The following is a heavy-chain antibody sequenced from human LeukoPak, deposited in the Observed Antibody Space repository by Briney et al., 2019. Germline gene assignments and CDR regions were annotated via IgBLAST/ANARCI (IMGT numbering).Heavy chain of an antibody. CDR3: AKSYYYDSSGPSNY. D-gene: IGHD3-22*01. J-gene: IGHJ4*02. CDR2: ISGSGDNT. Sequence: GGSLRLSCAGSGFTFSNYAMSWVRQAPGKGLEWVSSISGSGDNTYNAASVKGRFTISRDNSKNTLYLQMNSLRAEDTAVYYCAKSYYYDSSGPSNYWGQGTLVTVSS. CDR1: GFTFSNYA. V-gene: IGHV3-23*01.